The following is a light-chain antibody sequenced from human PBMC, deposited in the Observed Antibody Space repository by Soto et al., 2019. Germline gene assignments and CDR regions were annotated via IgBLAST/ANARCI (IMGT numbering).Light chain of an antibody. J-gene: IGKJ1*01. V-gene: IGKV3-15*01. CDR3: QQYDSWPRT. CDR1: QSVSSN. Sequence: EIVMTQSPATLSVSPGERATLSCRASQSVSSNLAWYQQKPGQAPRLLIYGAFTRATGIPARFSGSGSGTEFTLTISSLQSEDFVVYYCQQYDSWPRTFGQGTKVDIK. CDR2: GAF.